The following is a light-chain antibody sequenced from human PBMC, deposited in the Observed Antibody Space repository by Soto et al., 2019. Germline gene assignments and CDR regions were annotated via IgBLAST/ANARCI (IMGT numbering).Light chain of an antibody. CDR3: QHYDRYSGT. Sequence: DIQMTQSPSTLSASVGDRVTITCRASQRISTWLAWYQQKPGKVPKLLISDASTLDSGVPSRSRGSGFGTEFTLTINSLQPDDFATYYCQHYDRYSGTFGQGTKVDIK. V-gene: IGKV1-5*01. CDR1: QRISTW. CDR2: DAS. J-gene: IGKJ1*01.